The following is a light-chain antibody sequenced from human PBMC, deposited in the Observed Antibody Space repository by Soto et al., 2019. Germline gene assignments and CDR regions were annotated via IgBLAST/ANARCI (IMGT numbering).Light chain of an antibody. Sequence: QSVLTQPPSVSAAPGQKVTISCSGSSSNVGNNYVSWYQQLPGTAPKLLIYDNNKRPSGIPDRFSGSKSGTSATLGITGLQTGDEAYYYCGTWDSSLSGGLAVFGGGTQLTVL. J-gene: IGLJ7*01. CDR1: SSNVGNNY. V-gene: IGLV1-51*01. CDR2: DNN. CDR3: GTWDSSLSGGLAV.